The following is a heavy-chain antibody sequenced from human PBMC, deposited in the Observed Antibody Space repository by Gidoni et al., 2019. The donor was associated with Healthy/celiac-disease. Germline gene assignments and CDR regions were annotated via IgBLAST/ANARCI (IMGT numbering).Heavy chain of an antibody. CDR3: ARTRRGYCSGGSCYSGWYYGMDV. CDR2: INHSGST. D-gene: IGHD2-15*01. J-gene: IGHJ6*02. Sequence: QVQLQQWGAGLLKPSETLSLTCAVYGGSFSGYYWSWIRQPPGKGLEWIGEINHSGSTNYNPSLKSRVTISVDTSKNQFSLKLSSVTAADTAVYYCARTRRGYCSGGSCYSGWYYGMDVWGQGTTVTVSS. CDR1: GGSFSGYY. V-gene: IGHV4-34*01.